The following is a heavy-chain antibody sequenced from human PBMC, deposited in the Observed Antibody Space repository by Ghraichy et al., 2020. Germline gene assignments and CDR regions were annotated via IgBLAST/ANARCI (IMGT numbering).Heavy chain of an antibody. CDR3: AKGGYCSGGSCYFPSWYFDL. CDR1: GFTFSSYA. CDR2: ISGSGGST. J-gene: IGHJ2*01. Sequence: GGSLRLSCAASGFTFSSYAMSWVRQAPGKGLEWISAISGSGGSTYYAASVKGRFIISSDNSKHTLYLQMNSLRAEDTAVYYCAKGGYCSGGSCYFPSWYFDLWGRVTLVTVSS. D-gene: IGHD2-15*01. V-gene: IGHV3-23*01.